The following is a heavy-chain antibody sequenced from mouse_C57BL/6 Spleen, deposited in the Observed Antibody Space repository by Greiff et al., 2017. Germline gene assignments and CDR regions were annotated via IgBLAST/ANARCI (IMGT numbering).Heavy chain of an antibody. J-gene: IGHJ1*03. Sequence: EVKVEESGGGLVKPGGSLKLSCAASGFTFSSYAMSWVRQTPEKRLEWVATISDGGSYTYYPDNVKGRFTISRDNAKNNLYLQMSHLKSEDTAMYYCARDQTGRYFDVWGTGTTVTVSS. V-gene: IGHV5-4*01. CDR3: ARDQTGRYFDV. CDR1: GFTFSSYA. CDR2: ISDGGSYT. D-gene: IGHD4-1*01.